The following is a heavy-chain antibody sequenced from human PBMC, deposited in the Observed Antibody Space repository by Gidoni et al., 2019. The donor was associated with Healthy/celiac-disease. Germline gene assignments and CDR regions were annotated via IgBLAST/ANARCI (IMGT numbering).Heavy chain of an antibody. CDR3: ARHLTVNWFDP. CDR1: GGPISSSSYY. J-gene: IGHJ5*02. Sequence: QLQLQESGPGLVKPSETLSLTCTVSGGPISSSSYYGGWIRQPPGKGLEWIGSIYYSGSTYYNPSLKSRVTISVDTSKNQFSLKLSSVTAADTAVYYCARHLTVNWFDPWGQGTLVTVSS. V-gene: IGHV4-39*01. D-gene: IGHD7-27*01. CDR2: IYYSGST.